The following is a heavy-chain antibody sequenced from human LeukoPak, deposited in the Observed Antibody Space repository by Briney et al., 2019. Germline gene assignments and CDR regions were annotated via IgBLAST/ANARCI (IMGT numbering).Heavy chain of an antibody. V-gene: IGHV1-2*06. Sequence: ASLKVSCKASGYTFIGYYMHWVRQAPGQGLEWMGRINPNSGGTDYAQKFQGRVTMTRDTSISTAYLEFSRLRSDETAVNYCARDWSMTTLDYWGQGTLVTVSS. CDR1: GYTFIGYY. D-gene: IGHD4-17*01. J-gene: IGHJ4*02. CDR3: ARDWSMTTLDY. CDR2: INPNSGGT.